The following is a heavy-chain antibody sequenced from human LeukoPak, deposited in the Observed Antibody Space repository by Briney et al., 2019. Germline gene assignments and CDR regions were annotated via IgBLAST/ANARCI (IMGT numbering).Heavy chain of an antibody. CDR1: GGSISSGDYC. D-gene: IGHD3-10*01. CDR3: ARQDGITMVRGVSGKYFQH. J-gene: IGHJ1*01. V-gene: IGHV4-30-4*08. Sequence: SQTLSLTCTASGGSISSGDYCWSWIPQPPGKGLEWIGYIYYSGSTYYNPSLKIPVTISVDKPKNQFSLKLSSVTAADTAVYYCARQDGITMVRGVSGKYFQHWGQGNLVTVSS. CDR2: IYYSGST.